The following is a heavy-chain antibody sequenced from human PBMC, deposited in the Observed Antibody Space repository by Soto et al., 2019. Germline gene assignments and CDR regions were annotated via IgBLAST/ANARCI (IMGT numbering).Heavy chain of an antibody. V-gene: IGHV4-34*01. J-gene: IGHJ5*02. Sequence: KPSESLSLTCAVYGGSFSGYYWSWIRQPPGKGLEWIGEINHSGSTNYNPSLKSRVTISVDTSKNQFSLKLSSVTAADTAVYYCARGWGSWFDPWGQGTLVTVSS. CDR2: INHSGST. CDR1: GGSFSGYY. D-gene: IGHD7-27*01. CDR3: ARGWGSWFDP.